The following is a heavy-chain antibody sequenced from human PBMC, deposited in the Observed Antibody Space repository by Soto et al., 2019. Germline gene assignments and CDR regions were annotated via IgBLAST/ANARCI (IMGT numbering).Heavy chain of an antibody. D-gene: IGHD1-26*01. Sequence: QVQLVESGGGLVKPGGSLRLSCAASGFTFSDYYMSWIRQAPGKGLEWVSYISSSSSYTNYADSVKGRFTISRDNSKNTLYLQMNSLRAEDTAVYYCAKGGGPQPGRGDWFDPWGQGTLVTVSS. CDR2: ISSSSSYT. J-gene: IGHJ5*02. CDR1: GFTFSDYY. CDR3: AKGGGPQPGRGDWFDP. V-gene: IGHV3-11*06.